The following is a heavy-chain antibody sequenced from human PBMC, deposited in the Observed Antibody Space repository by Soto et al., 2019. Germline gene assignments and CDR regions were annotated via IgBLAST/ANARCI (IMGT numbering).Heavy chain of an antibody. V-gene: IGHV4-30-2*01. CDR3: ARAYYFGSGRGRSMDV. D-gene: IGHD3-10*01. CDR2: IYHSGST. CDR1: GGSISSGGSS. J-gene: IGHJ6*02. Sequence: SETLSLTCAVSGGSISSGGSSWSWIRQPPGKGLEWIGYIYHSGSTYYNPSLKSRITISVDKSKNQLSLKLTSVIAADTAVYYCARAYYFGSGRGRSMDVWGQGTTVTVSS.